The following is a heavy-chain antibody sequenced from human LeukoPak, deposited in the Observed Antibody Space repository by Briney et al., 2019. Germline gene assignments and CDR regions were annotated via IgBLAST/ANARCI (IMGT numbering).Heavy chain of an antibody. J-gene: IGHJ4*02. V-gene: IGHV3-21*01. CDR1: GFTFSSYS. CDR3: ARDYSSGWHMTYYFDY. D-gene: IGHD6-19*01. CDR2: ISSSSSYI. Sequence: GGSLRLSCAASGFTFSSYSMNWVLQAPGKGLEWVSSISSSSSYIYYADSVKGRFTISRDNAKNSLYLQMNSLRAEDTAVYYCARDYSSGWHMTYYFDYWGQGTLVTVSS.